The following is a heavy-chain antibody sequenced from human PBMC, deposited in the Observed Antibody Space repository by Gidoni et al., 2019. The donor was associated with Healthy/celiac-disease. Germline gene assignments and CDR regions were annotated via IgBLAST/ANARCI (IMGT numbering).Heavy chain of an antibody. J-gene: IGHJ4*02. CDR2: ISSNGGST. V-gene: IGHV3-64*02. CDR3: ARSYGSGPPYFDY. D-gene: IGHD3-10*01. CDR1: GFPFSSYA. Sequence: EVQPVESGEGLVQPGGSLRLPCSASGFPFSSYAMHWVRQAPGQGLGSVSAISSNGGSTYYADSVKGRFTISRDNSKNTLYLQMGSLRAEDMAVYYCARSYGSGPPYFDYWGQGTLVTVSS.